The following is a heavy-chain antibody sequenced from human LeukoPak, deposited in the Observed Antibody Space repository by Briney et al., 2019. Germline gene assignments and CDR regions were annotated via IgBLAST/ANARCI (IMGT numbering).Heavy chain of an antibody. V-gene: IGHV4-39*01. D-gene: IGHD4-17*01. J-gene: IGHJ5*02. CDR2: IYYSGST. CDR3: ARHRMHDYGDYDWFDP. Sequence: SSETLSLTCTVSGVSISSSSYYWGWIRRPPGKGQEWIGSIYYSGSTYYNPSLKSRVTISVDTSKNQFSLKLSSVTAAHTAVYYCARHRMHDYGDYDWFDPWGQGTLVTVSS. CDR1: GVSISSSSYY.